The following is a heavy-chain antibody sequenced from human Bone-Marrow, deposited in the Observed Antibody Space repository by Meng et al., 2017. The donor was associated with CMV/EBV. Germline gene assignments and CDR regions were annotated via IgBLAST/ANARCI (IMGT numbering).Heavy chain of an antibody. Sequence: SCAASGFTVSSNEMSWVRQAPGKGLEWVSSISGGSTYYADSRKGRFTISRDNSKNTLHLQMNSLRAEDTAVYYCAREGSRGPAPAQYDFWSGYYLDYYGMDVWGQGTTVTVSS. CDR2: ISGGST. V-gene: IGHV3-38-3*01. J-gene: IGHJ6*02. D-gene: IGHD3-3*01. CDR3: AREGSRGPAPAQYDFWSGYYLDYYGMDV. CDR1: GFTVSSNE.